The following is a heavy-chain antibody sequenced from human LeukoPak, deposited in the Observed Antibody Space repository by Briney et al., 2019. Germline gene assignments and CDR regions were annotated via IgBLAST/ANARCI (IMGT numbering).Heavy chain of an antibody. D-gene: IGHD2-15*01. J-gene: IGHJ5*02. CDR1: GFTFSSYS. CDR3: ARDLEGYCSGGSCLDWFDP. V-gene: IGHV3-21*01. Sequence: GGSLRLSCAASGFTFSSYSMNWVRQAPGKGLEWVSSISSSSSYIYYADSVKGRLTISRDNAKNSLYLQMNSLRAEDTAVYYCARDLEGYCSGGSCLDWFDPWGQGTLVTVSS. CDR2: ISSSSSYI.